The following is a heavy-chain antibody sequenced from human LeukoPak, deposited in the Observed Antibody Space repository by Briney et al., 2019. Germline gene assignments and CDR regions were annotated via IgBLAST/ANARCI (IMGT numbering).Heavy chain of an antibody. CDR2: INDGGYNT. CDR3: AKKETVVSPGNYFDH. CDR1: GFTFSTYD. Sequence: GGSLRLSCAASGFTFSTYDMNWVRQAPGKGLEWVAAINDGGYNTYYADSVRGRFTISRDNAKNTLYLQMNILRAEDTAVYYCAKKETVVSPGNYFDHWGQGTLVTVSS. J-gene: IGHJ4*02. D-gene: IGHD4-23*01. V-gene: IGHV3-23*01.